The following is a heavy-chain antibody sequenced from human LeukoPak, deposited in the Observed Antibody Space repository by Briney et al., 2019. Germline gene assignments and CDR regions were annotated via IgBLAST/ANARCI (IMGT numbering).Heavy chain of an antibody. D-gene: IGHD4/OR15-4a*01. CDR3: ARKNYGSNRWFDP. J-gene: IGHJ5*02. CDR1: RYTFTSYD. V-gene: IGHV1-8*01. Sequence: ASVKVSCKASRYTFTSYDINWVRQATGQGLEWMGWMNPNSGNTGYAQKFQGRVTMTRNTSISTAYMELSSLRSEDTVVYYCARKNYGSNRWFDPWGQGTLVTVSS. CDR2: MNPNSGNT.